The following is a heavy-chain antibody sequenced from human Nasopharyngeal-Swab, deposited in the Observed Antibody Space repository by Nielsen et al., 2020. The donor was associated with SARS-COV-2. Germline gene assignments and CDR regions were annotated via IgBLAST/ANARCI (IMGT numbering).Heavy chain of an antibody. CDR2: IYSGGST. J-gene: IGHJ6*02. Sequence: GGSLRLSCAASGFTGSSNYMSWVRQAPGKGLEWVSVIYSGGSTYYADSVKGRFTISRDNSKNTLYLQMNSLRAEDTAVYYCARGSFDYYYGMDVWGQGTTVTAP. CDR1: GFTGSSNY. CDR3: ARGSFDYYYGMDV. V-gene: IGHV3-53*01.